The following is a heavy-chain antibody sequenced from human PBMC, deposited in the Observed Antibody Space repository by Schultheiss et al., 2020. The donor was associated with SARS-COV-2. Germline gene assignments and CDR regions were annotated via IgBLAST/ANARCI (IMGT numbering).Heavy chain of an antibody. CDR1: GFTFSSYA. J-gene: IGHJ6*02. CDR3: ARAGGRSSVLRYYGMDV. Sequence: GGSLRLSCAASGFTFSSYAMSWVRQAPGKVLEWVSSISSSSSYIYYADSVKGRFTISRDNAKNSLYLQMNSLRAEDTAVYYCARAGGRSSVLRYYGMDVWGQGTTVTVSS. CDR2: ISSSSSYI. D-gene: IGHD6-19*01. V-gene: IGHV3-21*01.